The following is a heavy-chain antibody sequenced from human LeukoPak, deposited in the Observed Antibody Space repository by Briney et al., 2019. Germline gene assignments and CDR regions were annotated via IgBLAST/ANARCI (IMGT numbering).Heavy chain of an antibody. Sequence: ASVKVSCKASGYTFTSYGISWVRQALGQGLEWMGWISAYNGNTNYAQKLQGRVTMTTDTSTSTAYMELRSLRSDDTAVYYCARTCSGGSCLDYWGQGTLVTVSS. D-gene: IGHD2-15*01. CDR2: ISAYNGNT. V-gene: IGHV1-18*01. CDR1: GYTFTSYG. J-gene: IGHJ4*02. CDR3: ARTCSGGSCLDY.